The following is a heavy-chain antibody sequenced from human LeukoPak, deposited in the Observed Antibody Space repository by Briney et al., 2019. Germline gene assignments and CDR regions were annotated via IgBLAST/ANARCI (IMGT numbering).Heavy chain of an antibody. Sequence: SETLSLTCTVSGGSISSYYWSWMRQPPGKGLEWIGYIYYSGSTNYNPSLKSRVTISVDTSKNQFSLKLSSVTAADTAVYYCARSKYYDILTGYSSYYGMDVWGQGTTVTVSS. CDR1: GGSISSYY. CDR3: ARSKYYDILTGYSSYYGMDV. CDR2: IYYSGST. J-gene: IGHJ6*02. V-gene: IGHV4-59*08. D-gene: IGHD3-9*01.